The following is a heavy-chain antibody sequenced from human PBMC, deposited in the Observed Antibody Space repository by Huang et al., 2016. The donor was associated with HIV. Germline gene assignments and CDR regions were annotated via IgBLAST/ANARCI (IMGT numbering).Heavy chain of an antibody. CDR3: ARTEMEYYYGSSGYYPDY. CDR1: GFDFSKYS. J-gene: IGHJ4*02. V-gene: IGHV3-48*01. Sequence: EVQLVESGGALVQPGGSLKLSCVVSGFDFSKYSMNWVSQAPGKGLEWVSYISGTSSNIYYAYSVKGRFTISRDNAKNSVFLQMRSLRAEDTALYYCARTEMEYYYGSSGYYPDYWGQGTQVTVSS. D-gene: IGHD3-22*01. CDR2: ISGTSSNI.